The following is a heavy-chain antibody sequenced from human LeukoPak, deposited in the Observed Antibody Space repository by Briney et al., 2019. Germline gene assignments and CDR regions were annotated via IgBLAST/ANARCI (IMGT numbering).Heavy chain of an antibody. D-gene: IGHD3-10*01. CDR3: ARVSALLWFGDHGAFDI. J-gene: IGHJ3*02. CDR1: GYTFTGYY. CDR2: INPNSGGT. V-gene: IGHV1-2*02. Sequence: GASVKVSCXASGYTFTGYYMHWVRQAPGQGLEWMGWINPNSGGTNYAQKFQGRVTMTRDTSISTAYMELSRLRSDDTAVYYCARVSALLWFGDHGAFDIWGQGTMVTVSS.